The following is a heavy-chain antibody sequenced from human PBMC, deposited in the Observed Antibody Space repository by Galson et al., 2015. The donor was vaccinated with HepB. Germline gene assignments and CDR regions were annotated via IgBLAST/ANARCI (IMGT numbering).Heavy chain of an antibody. CDR2: IRQGEGEI. V-gene: IGHV3-7*03. Sequence: SLRLSCAASGITFSRYWMSWLRQAPGKGLEWVASIRQGEGEIWYADSVRGRFTSSRDNAKNSLFLQMNSLRADDTAVYYCARQYCSGSNCYTDAFDIWGQGTMVIVSS. CDR1: GITFSRYW. CDR3: ARQYCSGSNCYTDAFDI. D-gene: IGHD2-15*01. J-gene: IGHJ3*02.